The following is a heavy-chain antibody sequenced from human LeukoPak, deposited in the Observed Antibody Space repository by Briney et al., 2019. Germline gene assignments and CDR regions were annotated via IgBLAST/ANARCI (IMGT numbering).Heavy chain of an antibody. CDR2: ISGSGGST. D-gene: IGHD6-19*01. CDR1: GFTFTIYA. V-gene: IGHV3-23*01. J-gene: IGHJ4*02. Sequence: GGSLRLSCAASGFTFTIYAMSWVRQAPGKGLEWVSAISGSGGSTYYADSVEGRFTISRDSSKNTLYLQMNSLRAEDTAVYYCAKALWYRSGWYGFDYWGQGTLVTVSS. CDR3: AKALWYRSGWYGFDY.